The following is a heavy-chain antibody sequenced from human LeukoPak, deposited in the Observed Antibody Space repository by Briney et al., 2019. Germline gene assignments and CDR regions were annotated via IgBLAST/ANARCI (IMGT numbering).Heavy chain of an antibody. CDR2: IYHGGSS. CDR3: ARAYCTTTSCYGRYFDY. D-gene: IGHD2-2*01. V-gene: IGHV4-38-2*01. Sequence: PSETLSLTCGVSGYSISSGYYWGWIRQPPGEGLEWIGSIYHGGSSYYNPSLKSRVTMSVDTSKDQFSLKLSSVTAADTAVYYCARAYCTTTSCYGRYFDYWGQGTLVTVSS. CDR1: GYSISSGYY. J-gene: IGHJ4*02.